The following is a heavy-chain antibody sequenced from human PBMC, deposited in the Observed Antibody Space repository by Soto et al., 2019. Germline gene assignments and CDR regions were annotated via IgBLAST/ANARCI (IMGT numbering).Heavy chain of an antibody. CDR3: ARVVPGAEAWFGP. CDR1: GYTFSNYG. V-gene: IGHV1-18*01. J-gene: IGHJ5*02. CDR2: ISLYSDGT. Sequence: ASEKVSCKTSGYTFSNYGITWVRQAPGQPLEWLGWISLYSDGTNYAQKFQGRVSMTTDTSTTTAYMELRSLRSGDTAVYYCARVVPGAEAWFGPWGQGTLVTVSS. D-gene: IGHD4-17*01.